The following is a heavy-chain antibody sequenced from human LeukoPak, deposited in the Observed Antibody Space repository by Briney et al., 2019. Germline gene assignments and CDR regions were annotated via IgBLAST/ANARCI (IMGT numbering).Heavy chain of an antibody. CDR1: GFTFSSYG. Sequence: GGSLRLSCAASGFTFSSYGMLWVRQAPGKGLEWVAVIWYDGSNKYYADSVKGRFTISRDNSKNTLYLQMNSLRAEDTAVYYCAKGISEGDSYYYYYYMDVWGKGTTVTVSS. V-gene: IGHV3-33*06. D-gene: IGHD1-14*01. CDR2: IWYDGSNK. CDR3: AKGISEGDSYYYYYYMDV. J-gene: IGHJ6*03.